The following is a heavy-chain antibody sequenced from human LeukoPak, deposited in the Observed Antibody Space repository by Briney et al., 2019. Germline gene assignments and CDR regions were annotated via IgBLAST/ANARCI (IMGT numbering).Heavy chain of an antibody. V-gene: IGHV3-23*01. CDR2: ISGSANYT. J-gene: IGHJ2*01. D-gene: IGHD5-24*01. CDR3: AKGLGDSWYFDV. CDR1: GFTFSSYW. Sequence: GGSLRLSCAASGFTFSSYWMSWVRQAPGKGLEWVSAISGSANYTYYADSVEGRFTISRDNSRNTLYLRMNRLRGEDTAVYYCAKGLGDSWYFDVWGRGTLVTVSS.